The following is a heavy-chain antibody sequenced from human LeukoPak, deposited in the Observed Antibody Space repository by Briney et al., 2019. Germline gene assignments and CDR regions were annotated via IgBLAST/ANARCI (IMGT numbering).Heavy chain of an antibody. V-gene: IGHV3-7*01. J-gene: IGHJ4*02. CDR3: AKYLSRAFDS. D-gene: IGHD2/OR15-2a*01. CDR2: INQEASRT. CDR1: GFTFRSYW. Sequence: PGGSLRPSCAASGFTFRSYWMSWVRQAPGKGLEWLGHINQEASRTDHADSVKGRFTISRNNSRKLLYLHMSSLRAEDTAVYYCAKYLSRAFDSWGQGILVSVSS.